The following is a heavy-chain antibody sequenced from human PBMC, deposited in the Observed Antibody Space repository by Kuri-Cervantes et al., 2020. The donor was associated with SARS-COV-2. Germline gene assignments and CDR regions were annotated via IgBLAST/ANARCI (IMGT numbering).Heavy chain of an antibody. CDR2: IYYSGST. J-gene: IGHJ4*02. V-gene: IGHV4-39*07. D-gene: IGHD6-13*01. Sequence: GSLRLSCTVSGGSISSSSYYWGWIRQPPGKGLEWIGSIYYSGSTNYNPSLKSRVTMSVDTSKNQFSLKLSSVTAADTAVYYCAKDGGIAAAKKDVLDYWGQGTLVTVSS. CDR3: AKDGGIAAAKKDVLDY. CDR1: GGSISSSSYY.